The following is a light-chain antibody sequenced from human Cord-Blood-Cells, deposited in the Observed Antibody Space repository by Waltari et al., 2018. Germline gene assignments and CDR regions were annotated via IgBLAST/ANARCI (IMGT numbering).Light chain of an antibody. Sequence: QSALTQPASVSGSPGQSITISCTGTSSDGGSYHLVSWYQQHPCKAPKLMIYEGSKRPSGVSNRFSGSKSGNTASLTVSGLQAEDEADYYCCSYAGRWVFGGGTKLTVL. J-gene: IGLJ3*02. V-gene: IGLV2-23*01. CDR2: EGS. CDR1: SSDGGSYHL. CDR3: CSYAGRWV.